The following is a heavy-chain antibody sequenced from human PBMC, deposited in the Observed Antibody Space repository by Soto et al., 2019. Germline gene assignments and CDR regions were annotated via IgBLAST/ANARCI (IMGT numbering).Heavy chain of an antibody. CDR1: GFTFSDYN. Sequence: QVQLVESGGGLVRPGGSLRLSCAASGFTFSDYNMNWIRQAPGEGLEWISYISSSGRTIYYGDSVRGRFTISRDNAKNSLHLQMNSLRAEDTAVYYCARDGRVDVATIDYAFDIWGQGTMVSVSS. V-gene: IGHV3-11*01. CDR3: ARDGRVDVATIDYAFDI. J-gene: IGHJ3*02. CDR2: ISSSGRTI. D-gene: IGHD5-12*01.